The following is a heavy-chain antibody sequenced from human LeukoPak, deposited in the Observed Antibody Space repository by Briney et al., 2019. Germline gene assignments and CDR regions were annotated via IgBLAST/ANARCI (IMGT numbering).Heavy chain of an antibody. CDR2: ISGSGGST. Sequence: GGSLRLSCAASGFTFSSFAMSWVRQVPGKGLEWVSAISGSGGSTYYADSVKGRFTISRDNSKNTLFLQMNSPRADDTAIYYCAKRGAYCSTTRCSDFDYWGQGTLVTVSS. CDR3: AKRGAYCSTTRCSDFDY. J-gene: IGHJ4*02. CDR1: GFTFSSFA. V-gene: IGHV3-23*01. D-gene: IGHD2-2*01.